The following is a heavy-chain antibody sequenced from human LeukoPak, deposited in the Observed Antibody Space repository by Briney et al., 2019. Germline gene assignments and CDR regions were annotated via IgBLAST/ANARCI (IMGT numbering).Heavy chain of an antibody. CDR2: IYHSGST. Sequence: SETLSLTCAVSGGSISSGGYSWSWIRQPPGKGLEWIGYIYHSGSTYYNPSLKSRATISVDRSKNQFSLKLSSVTAADTAVYYCARAGGYYDSSGYHSNNWFDPWGQGTLVTVSS. J-gene: IGHJ5*02. CDR1: GGSISSGGYS. CDR3: ARAGGYYDSSGYHSNNWFDP. V-gene: IGHV4-30-2*01. D-gene: IGHD3-22*01.